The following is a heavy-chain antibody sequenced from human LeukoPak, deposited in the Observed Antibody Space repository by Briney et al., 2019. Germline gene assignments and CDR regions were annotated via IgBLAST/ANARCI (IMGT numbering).Heavy chain of an antibody. J-gene: IGHJ4*02. D-gene: IGHD3-22*01. CDR3: ARLRNYDSSGYYFEIDY. Sequence: GESLRLSCAASGFTFNNYGMSWVRQAPGKGLEWVSGINWNAVRVGYADSVKGRFTISRDNAKNSLYLQTNSLRAEDTAFYYCARLRNYDSSGYYFEIDYWGQRTLVTVSS. CDR2: INWNAVRV. V-gene: IGHV3-20*04. CDR1: GFTFNNYG.